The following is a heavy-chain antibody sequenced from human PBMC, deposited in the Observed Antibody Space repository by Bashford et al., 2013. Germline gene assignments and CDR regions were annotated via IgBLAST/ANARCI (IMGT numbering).Heavy chain of an antibody. D-gene: IGHD3-22*01. J-gene: IGHJ4*02. V-gene: IGHV1-18*01. CDR2: ISAYNGNT. CDR3: ARDTYDSSGYQWDRFDY. Sequence: IHWVRQAPGQGLEWMGWISAYNGNTNYAQKLQGRVTMTTDTSTSTAYMELRSLRSDDTAVYYCARDTYDSSGYQWDRFDYWGQGTLVTVSS.